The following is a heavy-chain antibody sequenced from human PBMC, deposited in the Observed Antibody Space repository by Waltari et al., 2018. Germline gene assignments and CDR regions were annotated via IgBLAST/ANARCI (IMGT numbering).Heavy chain of an antibody. CDR2: LYYSGST. Sequence: QVQLQESGPGLVKPSETLSLTCTFSGGSISSYYWSWIRQPPGKGLEWIGYLYYSGSTNSNPSRKSRVTISVDTSKNQFSLQLNSVTPEDTAVYYCARVLWFGEAYFDYWGQGTLVTVSS. CDR3: ARVLWFGEAYFDY. D-gene: IGHD3-10*01. CDR1: GGSISSYY. J-gene: IGHJ4*02. V-gene: IGHV4-59*12.